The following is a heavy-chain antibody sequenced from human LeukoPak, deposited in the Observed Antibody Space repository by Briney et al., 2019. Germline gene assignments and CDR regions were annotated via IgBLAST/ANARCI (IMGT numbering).Heavy chain of an antibody. V-gene: IGHV3-7*03. J-gene: IGHJ3*02. CDR2: IKQDGSEK. Sequence: GESLRHSCAASGFTFSNFWMSWVRQAPGKGLEWVASIKQDGSEKYYVDSVKGRFTISRDNAKNSLYLQMNSLRVEDTAVYYCARTRTAHDIWGQGTMVTASS. CDR3: ARTRTAHDI. CDR1: GFTFSNFW. D-gene: IGHD1-14*01.